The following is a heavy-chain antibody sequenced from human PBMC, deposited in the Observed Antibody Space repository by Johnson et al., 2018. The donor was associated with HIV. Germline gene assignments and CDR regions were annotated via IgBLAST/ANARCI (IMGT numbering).Heavy chain of an antibody. D-gene: IGHD3-22*01. V-gene: IGHV3-48*03. J-gene: IGHJ3*02. CDR3: AKDVGNYWPNAFDI. CDR1: GFTFSSYE. Sequence: VQLVESGGGLVQPGGSLRLSCAASGFTFSSYEMNWVRQAPGKGLEWVSYISSSGSTIYYADSVKGRFTISRDNSKNTLYLEMNSLRAEDTAVYYCAKDVGNYWPNAFDIWGQGTTVTVSS. CDR2: ISSSGSTI.